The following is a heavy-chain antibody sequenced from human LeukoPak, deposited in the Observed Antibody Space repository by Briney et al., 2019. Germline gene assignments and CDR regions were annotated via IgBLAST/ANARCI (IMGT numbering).Heavy chain of an antibody. CDR1: GYTFTRYD. CDR2: MNPNSGNT. V-gene: IGHV1-8*01. J-gene: IGHJ6*03. Sequence: ASVKVSCKASGYTFTRYDINWVRQATGQGVERMGWMNPNSGNTGYAQKFQGGVTITRKTTIRTAYMEMSSLISEDTAVYYCARGHYDILTGYSKRGGGHYMDVWGKGTTVTVSS. CDR3: ARGHYDILTGYSKRGGGHYMDV. D-gene: IGHD3-9*01.